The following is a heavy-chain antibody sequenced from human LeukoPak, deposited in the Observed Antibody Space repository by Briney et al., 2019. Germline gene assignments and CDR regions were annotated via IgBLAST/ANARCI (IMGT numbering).Heavy chain of an antibody. CDR3: TRGGELMNF. V-gene: IGHV4-61*02. J-gene: IGHJ4*02. CDR1: GGSINSGNYY. D-gene: IGHD1-26*01. CDR2: IHIGGST. Sequence: SETLSLTCTVSGGSINSGNYYWSWMRQPAGKGLEWIGRIHIGGSTNYNPSLKSRVTISIGASKNQFSLRLSSVTAADTAVYHCTRGGELMNFWGQGTLVTVSS.